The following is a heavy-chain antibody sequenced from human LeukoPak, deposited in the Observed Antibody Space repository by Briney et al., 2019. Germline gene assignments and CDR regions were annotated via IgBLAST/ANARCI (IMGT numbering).Heavy chain of an antibody. Sequence: ASVTVSCKASGYSFTSFGITWVRQAPGQGLEWMGWISVNSDNTKYAQKFQGRVTMTTDTSTSTAYMDLGSLTFDDTAVYYCARESVRGVMLVWGQGTPVTVSS. D-gene: IGHD3-16*01. CDR2: ISVNSDNT. CDR1: GYSFTSFG. V-gene: IGHV1-18*01. CDR3: ARESVRGVMLV. J-gene: IGHJ6*02.